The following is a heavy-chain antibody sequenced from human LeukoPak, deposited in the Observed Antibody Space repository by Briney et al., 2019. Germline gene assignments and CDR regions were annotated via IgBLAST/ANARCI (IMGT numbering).Heavy chain of an antibody. J-gene: IGHJ4*02. Sequence: PSETLPLTCAVSGYSISSGYYWAWIRQPPGKGLEWIGSIYHSGSTYYNPSLKSRVTISVDTSKNQFSLKLSSVTAADTAVYYCARRSVVGATSQLDYWGQGTLVTVSS. CDR1: GYSISSGYY. D-gene: IGHD1-26*01. CDR2: IYHSGST. V-gene: IGHV4-38-2*01. CDR3: ARRSVVGATSQLDY.